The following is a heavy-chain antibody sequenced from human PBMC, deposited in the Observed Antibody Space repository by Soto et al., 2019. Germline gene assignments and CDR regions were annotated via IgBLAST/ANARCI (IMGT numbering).Heavy chain of an antibody. CDR3: AKEGPDSSGWYAAAFDM. CDR1: GFTFSSYA. V-gene: IGHV3-23*01. Sequence: EVQLLESGGGLVQPGGSLRLSCAASGFTFSSYAMSWVRQAPGKGLEWVSVISGGSGYTYYADSVKGRFTISRDNSKNTLYLQMNSLRAADTAVYYCAKEGPDSSGWYAAAFDMWGHGTMVTVSS. J-gene: IGHJ3*02. D-gene: IGHD6-19*01. CDR2: ISGGSGYT.